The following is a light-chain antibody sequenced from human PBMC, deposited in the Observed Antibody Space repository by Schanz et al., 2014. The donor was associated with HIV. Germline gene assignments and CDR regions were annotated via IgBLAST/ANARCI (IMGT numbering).Light chain of an antibody. CDR2: EVS. CDR1: SSDVGGYKY. J-gene: IGLJ1*01. V-gene: IGLV2-8*01. Sequence: QSALTQPPSASGSPGQSVTISCTGTSSDVGGYKYVSWYQQHPGKAPKLLIYEVSKRPLGVPDRFSGSKSGNTASLTVSGLQAEDEADYYCSSYADGGTYVFGTGTKLTVL. CDR3: SSYADGGTYV.